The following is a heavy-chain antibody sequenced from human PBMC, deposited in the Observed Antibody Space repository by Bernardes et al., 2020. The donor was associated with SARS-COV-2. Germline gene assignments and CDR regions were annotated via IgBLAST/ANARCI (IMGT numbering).Heavy chain of an antibody. CDR3: ARDSETSGWLGGGFDP. D-gene: IGHD6-19*01. CDR2: MNADSGTT. J-gene: IGHJ5*02. CDR1: GYNFRDNY. V-gene: IGHV1-2*02. Sequence: ASVKVSCKASGYNFRDNYIHWVRQAPGQGLEWMGWMNADSGTTMYSQKFQGRVTMTKDAFVSTAYMELSSLTSDDTAVYFCARDSETSGWLGGGFDPWGQGNLVNVSS.